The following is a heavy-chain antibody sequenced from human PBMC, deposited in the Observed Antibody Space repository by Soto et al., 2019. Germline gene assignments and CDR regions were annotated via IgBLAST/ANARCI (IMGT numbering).Heavy chain of an antibody. CDR2: IRDKANSYAT. J-gene: IGHJ4*02. V-gene: IGHV3-73*02. CDR3: TRLYCGGDCDFDS. Sequence: EVQLVESGGGLVQPGGSLKLSCAASGFTFSGSAMHWVRQASGKGLEWVGRIRDKANSYATAYTASVKGRFTISRDDSKNTEYLQMNSLKTEDTAVYYCTRLYCGGDCDFDSWGQGTLVTVSS. D-gene: IGHD2-21*02. CDR1: GFTFSGSA.